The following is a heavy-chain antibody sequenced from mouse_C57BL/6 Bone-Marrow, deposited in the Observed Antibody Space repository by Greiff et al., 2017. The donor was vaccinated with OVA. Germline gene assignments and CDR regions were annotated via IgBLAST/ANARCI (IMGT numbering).Heavy chain of an antibody. D-gene: IGHD2-12*01. CDR3: ARVGYSNDAWFAY. J-gene: IGHJ3*01. CDR2: INPNYGTT. CDR1: GYSFTDYN. Sequence: EVQRVESGPELVKPGASVTISCKASGYSFTDYNMNWVKQSNGKSLEWIGVINPNYGTTSYNQKFKGKAPLTVDQSSSTAYMQLNSLTSEDSAVYYCARVGYSNDAWFAYWGQGTLVTVSA. V-gene: IGHV1-39*01.